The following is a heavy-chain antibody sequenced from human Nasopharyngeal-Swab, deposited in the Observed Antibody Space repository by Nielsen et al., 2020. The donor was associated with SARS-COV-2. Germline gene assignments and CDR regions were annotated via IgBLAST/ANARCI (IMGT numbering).Heavy chain of an antibody. CDR3: AKKGQQWLADDAFDT. V-gene: IGHV3-23*02. J-gene: IGHJ3*02. Sequence: GSLKISCATSGFTFSSYAMGWVRQAPGKGLEWVSVISGSGVSTYYGDSVKGRFAISRDNSKNRLYLQMNSLKVEDTAIYYCAKKGQQWLADDAFDTWGQGTLVSISS. CDR1: GFTFSSYA. CDR2: ISGSGVST. D-gene: IGHD6-19*01.